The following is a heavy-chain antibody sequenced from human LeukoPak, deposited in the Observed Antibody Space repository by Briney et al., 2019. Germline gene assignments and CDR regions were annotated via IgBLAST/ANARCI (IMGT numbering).Heavy chain of an antibody. V-gene: IGHV3-48*03. CDR3: FKDEQGYGYARGFDF. J-gene: IGHJ4*02. Sequence: VGSLRLSCVDSGFTFSSFEMYWVRHAPGKRLEWVSYICDSSGTSYYTYYVNGRNTISSNNTKNSLFLQMIKLRAEDAAVYVCFKDEQGYGYARGFDFWCQGTLVTVSS. D-gene: IGHD5-18*01. CDR2: ICDSSGTS. CDR1: GFTFSSFE.